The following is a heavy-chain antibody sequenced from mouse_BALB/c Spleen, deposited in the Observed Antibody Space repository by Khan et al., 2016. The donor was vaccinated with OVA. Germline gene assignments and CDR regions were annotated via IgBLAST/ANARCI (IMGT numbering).Heavy chain of an antibody. CDR2: INTGGAYT. D-gene: IGHD1-1*01. CDR3: ARLAYYYNSEGFAY. V-gene: IGHV5-6*01. J-gene: IGHJ3*01. CDR1: GFTFSTYG. Sequence: EVQGVESGGDFVRPGGSLKLSCAASGFTFSTYGMSWVRQTPDKRLEWVATINTGGAYTYYQDTVKGRFTISRDNAKNTLYLQLSSLKSEDTSIYYCARLAYYYNSEGFAYWGRGTLVTVSA.